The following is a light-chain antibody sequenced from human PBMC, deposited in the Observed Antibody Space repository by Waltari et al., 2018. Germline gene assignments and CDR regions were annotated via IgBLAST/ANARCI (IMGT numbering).Light chain of an antibody. CDR2: DGS. V-gene: IGKV1-33*01. CDR1: EDIGDS. Sequence: DIQLTQSPPSLSASVGDRVTITCQASEDIGDSLTWYQQQPGTAPKVLIYDGSNLDAGVPSRFSGSRSGTDFTLTISGLQPDDIATYFCQQHGNFPFTFGPGTKVEIK. J-gene: IGKJ3*01. CDR3: QQHGNFPFT.